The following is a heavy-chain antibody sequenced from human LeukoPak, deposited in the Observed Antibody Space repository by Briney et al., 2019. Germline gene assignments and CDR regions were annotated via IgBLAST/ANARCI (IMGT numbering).Heavy chain of an antibody. D-gene: IGHD3-3*01. J-gene: IGHJ3*02. CDR1: GGTFSSYA. CDR3: ARCRGSYYDFWSGSPACAFDI. CDR2: IIPIFGTA. V-gene: IGHV1-69*06. Sequence: ASVKVSCKASGGTFSSYAISWVRQAPGQGLEWMGGIIPIFGTANYAQKFQGRVTITADKSTSTAYMELSSLRSEDTAVYYCARCRGSYYDFWSGSPACAFDIWGQGTMVTVSS.